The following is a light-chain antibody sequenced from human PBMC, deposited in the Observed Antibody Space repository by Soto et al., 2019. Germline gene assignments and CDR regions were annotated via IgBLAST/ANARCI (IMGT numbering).Light chain of an antibody. CDR2: DVS. Sequence: QSVLTQPASVSGSPGQSITISCSGTSSDIGTYNFVSWYQQHPGKAPKLMIYDVSNRPSGVSNRFSGSKSGNTASLIISGLQAEDEADYYCSSYTVTAFYVFGAGTKLTVL. CDR3: SSYTVTAFYV. J-gene: IGLJ1*01. CDR1: SSDIGTYNF. V-gene: IGLV2-14*01.